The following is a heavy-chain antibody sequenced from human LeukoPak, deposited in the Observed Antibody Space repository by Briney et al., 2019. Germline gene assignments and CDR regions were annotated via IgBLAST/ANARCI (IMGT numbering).Heavy chain of an antibody. V-gene: IGHV3-21*01. D-gene: IGHD2-15*01. Sequence: GGSLRLSCAASGFTFSRYSMNWVRQAPGKGLEWVSSISSGSSYIYYADSVKGRFTISRDNAKNSLYLQMNSLRAEDTAVYYCASGSGYCSGGSCSDYWGQGTLVTVSS. CDR3: ASGSGYCSGGSCSDY. CDR2: ISSGSSYI. CDR1: GFTFSRYS. J-gene: IGHJ4*02.